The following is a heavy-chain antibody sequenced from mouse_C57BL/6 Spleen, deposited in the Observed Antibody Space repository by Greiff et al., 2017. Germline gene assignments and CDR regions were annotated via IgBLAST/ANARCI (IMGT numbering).Heavy chain of an antibody. J-gene: IGHJ1*03. CDR2: INYDGSST. CDR3: ARAHYYGSSYWYFDV. Sequence: EVKLVESEGGLVQPGSSMKLSCTASGFTFSDYYMAWVRQVPEKGLEWVANINYDGSSTYYLDSLKSRFIISRDNAKNILYLQMSSLKSEDTATYYCARAHYYGSSYWYFDVWGTGTTVTVSS. CDR1: GFTFSDYY. V-gene: IGHV5-16*01. D-gene: IGHD1-1*01.